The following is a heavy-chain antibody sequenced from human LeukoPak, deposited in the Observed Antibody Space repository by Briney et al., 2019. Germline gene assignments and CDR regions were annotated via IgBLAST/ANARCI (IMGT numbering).Heavy chain of an antibody. D-gene: IGHD2-21*02. Sequence: GESLKISRKGSGYSLTNYWIGWVRQMPGKGLEWMGIIYPGDSDTRYSPSFQGQVTISADKSINTAYLQWSSLKTSDTAIYYCARSWVTGYGTVLDYWGQGTLVTVSS. V-gene: IGHV5-51*01. CDR1: GYSLTNYW. CDR2: IYPGDSDT. J-gene: IGHJ4*02. CDR3: ARSWVTGYGTVLDY.